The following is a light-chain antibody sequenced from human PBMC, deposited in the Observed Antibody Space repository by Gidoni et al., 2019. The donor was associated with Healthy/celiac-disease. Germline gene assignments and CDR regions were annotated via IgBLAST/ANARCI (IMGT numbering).Light chain of an antibody. CDR1: QSISSY. V-gene: IGKV1-39*01. J-gene: IGKJ2*01. CDR2: AAS. CDR3: QQSYSTLYT. Sequence: DIQMTQSPSSLSASVGDRVTITCRASQSISSYLHWYQQKPGKAPKLLIYAASSLQSGVPSRFSGSGSGTDFTLTISSLQPEDFATYYCQQSYSTLYTFGQETKLEIK.